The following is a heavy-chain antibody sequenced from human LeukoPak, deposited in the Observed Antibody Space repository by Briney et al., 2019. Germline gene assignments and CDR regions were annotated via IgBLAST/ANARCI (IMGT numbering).Heavy chain of an antibody. D-gene: IGHD6-13*01. CDR1: GFTFSSYA. Sequence: GGSLRLSCAASGFTFSSYAMSWVRQAPGKGLEWVSAISGSGGSTYYADSAKGRFTISRDNSKNTLYLQMNSLRAEDTAVYYCAKHVRYSSSWYYFDYWGQGTLVTVSS. J-gene: IGHJ4*02. CDR3: AKHVRYSSSWYYFDY. V-gene: IGHV3-23*01. CDR2: ISGSGGST.